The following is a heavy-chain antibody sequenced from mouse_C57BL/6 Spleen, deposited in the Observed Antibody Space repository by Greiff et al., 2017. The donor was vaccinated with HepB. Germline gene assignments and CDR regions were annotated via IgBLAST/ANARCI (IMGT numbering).Heavy chain of an antibody. CDR3: TPHSSGYGAY. J-gene: IGHJ3*01. V-gene: IGHV14-4*01. D-gene: IGHD3-2*02. CDR2: IDPENGDT. Sequence: EVQLKESGAELVRPGASVKLSCTASGFNIKDDYMHWVKQRPEQGLEWIGWIDPENGDTEYASKFQGKATITADTSSNTAYLQLSSLTSEDTAVYYCTPHSSGYGAYWGQGTLVTVSA. CDR1: GFNIKDDY.